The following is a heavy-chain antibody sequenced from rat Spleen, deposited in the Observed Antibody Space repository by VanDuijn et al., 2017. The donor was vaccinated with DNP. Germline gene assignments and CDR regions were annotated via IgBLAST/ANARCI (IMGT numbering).Heavy chain of an antibody. CDR1: GFTFSDYY. V-gene: IGHV5-22*01. CDR2: IRYDGDST. CDR3: ARWSSSHWYFDF. Sequence: EVQLVESGGGLVQPGRSLKLSCAASGFTFSDYYMAWVRQAPTKGLEWVAYIRYDGDSTYFGDSVKGRFTISRDNAKSTLYLQMNTMRSEDMATYDCARWSSSHWYFDFWGPGSMVTVSS. J-gene: IGHJ1*01. D-gene: IGHD1-2*01.